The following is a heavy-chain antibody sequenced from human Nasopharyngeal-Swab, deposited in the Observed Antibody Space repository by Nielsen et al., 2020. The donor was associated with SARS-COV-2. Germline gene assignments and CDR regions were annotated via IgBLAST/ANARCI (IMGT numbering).Heavy chain of an antibody. D-gene: IGHD6-19*01. CDR3: ARAEVAGTWTALGAYYYYGMDV. CDR1: GFTFSSYT. V-gene: IGHV3-30*04. CDR2: ISYDGSNK. Sequence: GSLRLSCAASGFTFSSYTIHWVRQAPGKGLEWVAVISYDGSNKYYADSVKGRFTISRDNSKNTLYLQMNSLRAEDTAVYYCARAEVAGTWTALGAYYYYGMDVWGQGTTVTVSS. J-gene: IGHJ6*02.